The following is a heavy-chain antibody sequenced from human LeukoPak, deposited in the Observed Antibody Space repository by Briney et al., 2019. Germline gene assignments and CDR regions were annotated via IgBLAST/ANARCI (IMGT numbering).Heavy chain of an antibody. CDR2: INTNTVNP. CDR3: ARGHAGYYDLWSGYSYFDY. CDR1: GYTFTNYA. V-gene: IGHV7-4-1*02. D-gene: IGHD3-3*01. J-gene: IGHJ4*02. Sequence: ASVKVSCKASGYTFTNYALNWVRQAPGQGLEWMGWINTNTVNPTYAQGFTGRFVFSLDTSVSTAYLQISSLKADDTAVYYCARGHAGYYDLWSGYSYFDYWGQGTLVTVSS.